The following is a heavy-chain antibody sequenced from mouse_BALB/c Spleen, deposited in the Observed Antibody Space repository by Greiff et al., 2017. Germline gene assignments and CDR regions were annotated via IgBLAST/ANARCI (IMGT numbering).Heavy chain of an antibody. CDR1: GFTFSSFG. CDR2: ISSGSSTI. J-gene: IGHJ4*01. D-gene: IGHD1-1*01. V-gene: IGHV5-17*02. CDR3: ARSGSSYLYAMDY. Sequence: EVQGVESGGGLVQPGGSRKLSCAASGFTFSSFGMHWVRQAPEKGLEWVAYISSGSSTIYYADTVKGRFTISRDNPKNTLFLQMTSLRSEDTAMYYCARSGSSYLYAMDYWGQGTSVTVSS.